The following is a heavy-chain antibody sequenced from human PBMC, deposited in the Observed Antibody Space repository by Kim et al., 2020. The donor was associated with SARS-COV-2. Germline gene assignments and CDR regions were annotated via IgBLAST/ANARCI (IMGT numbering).Heavy chain of an antibody. CDR3: VKRYSNGLTYFDY. Sequence: GGSLRLSCSASGFSFSSYAMNWVRQAPGKGLEYISGISSNGGSTYHADSVRGRFTISRDNSKNTLYLQMSSLRAEDTAVYYCVKRYSNGLTYFDYWGQGT. J-gene: IGHJ4*02. V-gene: IGHV3-64D*09. CDR2: ISSNGGST. CDR1: GFSFSSYA. D-gene: IGHD5-18*01.